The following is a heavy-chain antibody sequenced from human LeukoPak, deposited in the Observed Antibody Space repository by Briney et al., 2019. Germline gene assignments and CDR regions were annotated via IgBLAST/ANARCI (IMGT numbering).Heavy chain of an antibody. CDR2: ISYDGSNK. CDR3: ARGPRFTIIRGVGLSYFDY. J-gene: IGHJ4*02. D-gene: IGHD3-10*01. CDR1: RFTFSNYA. V-gene: IGHV3-30*03. Sequence: GESLRLTCAASRFTFSNYAMHWVRQAPGRGLEWVAAISYDGSNKYYADSVKGRFTISRDNSKNTLYLQMNSLRAEDTAVYYCARGPRFTIIRGVGLSYFDYWGQGTLVTVSS.